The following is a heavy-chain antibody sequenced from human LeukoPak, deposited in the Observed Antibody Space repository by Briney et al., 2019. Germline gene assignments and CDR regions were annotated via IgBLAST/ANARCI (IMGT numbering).Heavy chain of an antibody. D-gene: IGHD3-10*01. J-gene: IGHJ6*02. CDR1: GFTFSSYW. CDR2: IKQDGSEK. CDR3: ARNRVLLHRQGMDV. Sequence: QPGGSLRLSCAASGFTFSSYWMSWVRQAPGKGLEWVANIKQDGSEKYYVDSVKGRFTISRDNAKNSLYLQMNSLRAEDTAVYYCARNRVLLHRQGMDVWGQGTTVTVSS. V-gene: IGHV3-7*01.